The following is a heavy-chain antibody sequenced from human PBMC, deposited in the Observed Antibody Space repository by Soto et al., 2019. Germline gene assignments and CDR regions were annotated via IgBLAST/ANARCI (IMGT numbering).Heavy chain of an antibody. CDR3: ARDRMQGYSSSWYPFDY. D-gene: IGHD6-13*01. J-gene: IGHJ4*02. V-gene: IGHV1-18*01. Sequence: QVQLVQSGAEVKKPGASVKVSCKASGYTFTSYGISWVRQAPGQGLEWMGWISAYNGNTNYAQKLQGRVTMTTDTATSTAYMELRSLRSDDTAVYYCARDRMQGYSSSWYPFDYWGQGTLVTVSS. CDR2: ISAYNGNT. CDR1: GYTFTSYG.